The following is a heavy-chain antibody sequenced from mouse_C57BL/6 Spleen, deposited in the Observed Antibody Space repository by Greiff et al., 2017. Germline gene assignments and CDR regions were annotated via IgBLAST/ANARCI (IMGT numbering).Heavy chain of an antibody. Sequence: QVQLKQSGPGLVQPSQSLSITCTVSGFSLTSYGVHWVRQSPGKGLEWLGVIWSGGSTDYNAAFISRLSISKDNSKSQVFFKMNSLQADDTAICYCARNTVITTVVAPYFDVWGTGTTVTVSS. J-gene: IGHJ1*03. V-gene: IGHV2-2*01. CDR2: IWSGGST. CDR1: GFSLTSYG. CDR3: ARNTVITTVVAPYFDV. D-gene: IGHD1-1*01.